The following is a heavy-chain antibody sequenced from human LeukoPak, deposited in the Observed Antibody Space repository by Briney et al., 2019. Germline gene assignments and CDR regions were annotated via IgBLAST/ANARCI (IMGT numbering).Heavy chain of an antibody. Sequence: SETLSLTCAVSGGSISSGGYSWSWIRQPPGKGLEWIGYIYHSGSTYYNPSLKSRVTISVDRSKSQFSLKLSSVTAADTAVYYCARFSRGYGMDVWGQGTTVTVSS. CDR2: IYHSGST. J-gene: IGHJ6*02. V-gene: IGHV4-30-2*01. CDR3: ARFSRGYGMDV. CDR1: GGSISSGGYS. D-gene: IGHD2/OR15-2a*01.